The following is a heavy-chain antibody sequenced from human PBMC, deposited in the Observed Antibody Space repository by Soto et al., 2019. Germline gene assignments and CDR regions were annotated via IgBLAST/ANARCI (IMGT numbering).Heavy chain of an antibody. V-gene: IGHV3-53*02. CDR2: IYSDNNT. CDR1: GFTVSSDS. CDR3: ARHYSAMGV. J-gene: IGHJ6*02. Sequence: EVQLVETGGDLIQPGGSLRLSCAASGFTVSSDSMTWARQAPGRGLEWISIIYSDNNTDYADSVKGRFSISRDTSKNILYLQMNSLRAEDTAEYYCARHYSAMGVWGQGTTVTVSS.